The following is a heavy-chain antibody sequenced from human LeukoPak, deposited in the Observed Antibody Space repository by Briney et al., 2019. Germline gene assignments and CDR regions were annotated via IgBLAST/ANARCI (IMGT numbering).Heavy chain of an antibody. Sequence: PGGSLGLSWSASGFSFRSYEMNWGRQAPGKGLEWVSYISGSGSIIYYADSVKGRVTVSRDNAKTSLYLQMTDLRAEDTAVYYCAREDSDYSNYDFWGQGTLVTVSS. D-gene: IGHD4-11*01. CDR1: GFSFRSYE. V-gene: IGHV3-48*03. CDR2: ISGSGSII. CDR3: AREDSDYSNYDF. J-gene: IGHJ4*02.